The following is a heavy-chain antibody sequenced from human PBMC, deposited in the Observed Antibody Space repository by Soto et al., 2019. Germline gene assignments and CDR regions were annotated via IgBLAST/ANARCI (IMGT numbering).Heavy chain of an antibody. CDR3: ARDWFGIDY. D-gene: IGHD3-16*01. V-gene: IGHV1-18*01. J-gene: IGHJ4*02. CDR1: GYTFTSYG. Sequence: QVQLVQSGAEVKKPGASVKVSCKASGYTFTSYGISWVRQAPGQGLEWMGWINPYNGNTTYAQKLPGRVTMTTDIAPNTAYMELRSMRSDGTAVYYCARDWFGIDYWGQGTLVTVSS. CDR2: INPYNGNT.